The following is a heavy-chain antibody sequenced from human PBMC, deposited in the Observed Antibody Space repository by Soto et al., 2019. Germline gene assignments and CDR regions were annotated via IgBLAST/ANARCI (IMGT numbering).Heavy chain of an antibody. CDR2: ISGSGGST. V-gene: IGHV3-23*01. D-gene: IGHD3-10*01. Sequence: EVQLLESGGGLVQPGGSLRLSCAASGFTFSSYAMSWVRQAPGKGLEWVSAISGSGGSTYYADSVKGRFTISRDNSKNTLYLQMNSLRAEDTAVYYCAKDKTLLFWFGELFSYYGMDVWGQGTTVTVSS. J-gene: IGHJ6*02. CDR3: AKDKTLLFWFGELFSYYGMDV. CDR1: GFTFSSYA.